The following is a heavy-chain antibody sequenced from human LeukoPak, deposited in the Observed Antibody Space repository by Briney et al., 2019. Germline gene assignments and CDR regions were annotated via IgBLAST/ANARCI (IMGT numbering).Heavy chain of an antibody. J-gene: IGHJ4*02. CDR1: GFTFSSYS. CDR3: ARGPSGYHNT. Sequence: PGGSLRLSCAASGFTFSSYSMNWVRQAPGKGLEWVSYISSSGSTIYYADSVEGRFTISRDNSKNTLYLQMNSLRAEDTAVYYCARGPSGYHNTGGQGTLVTVSS. V-gene: IGHV3-48*01. CDR2: ISSSGSTI. D-gene: IGHD5-12*01.